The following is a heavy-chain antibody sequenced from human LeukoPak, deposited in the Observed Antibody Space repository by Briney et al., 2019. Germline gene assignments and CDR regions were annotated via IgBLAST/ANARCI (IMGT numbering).Heavy chain of an antibody. V-gene: IGHV4-59*08. D-gene: IGHD3-22*01. CDR3: ARQVVDSSGYLPIDY. J-gene: IGHJ4*02. Sequence: PSETLSLTCTVSGGSISSYYWSWIRQPPGKGLEWIGYIYYSGSTNYNPSLKSRVTISVDTSKNQFSLKLSSVIAADTAVYYCARQVVDSSGYLPIDYWGQGTLVTVSS. CDR1: GGSISSYY. CDR2: IYYSGST.